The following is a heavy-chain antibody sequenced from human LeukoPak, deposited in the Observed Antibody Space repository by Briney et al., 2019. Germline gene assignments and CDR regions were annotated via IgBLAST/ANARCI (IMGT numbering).Heavy chain of an antibody. CDR1: GFTFDDYG. CDR2: INWNGGST. Sequence: GGSLRLSCAASGFTFDDYGMSWVRQAPGKGLEWVSGINWNGGSTGYADSVKGRFTISRDNAKNSLYLQMNSLRAEDTALYYCARASPYYYGSGLRDYWGQGTLVTVSS. V-gene: IGHV3-20*04. J-gene: IGHJ4*02. D-gene: IGHD3-10*01. CDR3: ARASPYYYGSGLRDY.